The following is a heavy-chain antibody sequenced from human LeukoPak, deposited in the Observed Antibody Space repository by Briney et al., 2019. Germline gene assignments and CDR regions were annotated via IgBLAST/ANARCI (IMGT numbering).Heavy chain of an antibody. CDR2: ISSSGSTI. CDR3: ARDFYPASMVRGVIDGMDV. V-gene: IGHV3-48*03. Sequence: GGSLRLSCAASGFTFSSYEMNWVRQAPGKGLEWVSYISSSGSTIYYADSVKGRFTISRGNAKNSLYLQMNSLRAEDTAVYYCARDFYPASMVRGVIDGMDVWGKGTTVTVSS. CDR1: GFTFSSYE. D-gene: IGHD3-10*01. J-gene: IGHJ6*04.